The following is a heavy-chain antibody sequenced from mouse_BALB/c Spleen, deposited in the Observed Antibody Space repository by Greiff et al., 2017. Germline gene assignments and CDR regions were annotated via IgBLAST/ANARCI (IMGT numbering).Heavy chain of an antibody. Sequence: EVQLQQSGPGLVKPSQSLSLTCTVTGYSITSDYAWTWIRQFPGNQLEWMGYISYSGSTSYNPSLKSRISITRDTSKNQFFLQLNSVTTEDTATYYCARSGGNYVRYYAMDYWGQGTSVTVSS. J-gene: IGHJ4*01. D-gene: IGHD2-1*01. V-gene: IGHV3-2*02. CDR2: ISYSGST. CDR3: ARSGGNYVRYYAMDY. CDR1: GYSITSDYA.